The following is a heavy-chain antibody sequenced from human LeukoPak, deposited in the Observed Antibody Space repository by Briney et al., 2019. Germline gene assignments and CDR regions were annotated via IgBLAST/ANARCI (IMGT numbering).Heavy chain of an antibody. CDR1: GFTFSSYA. D-gene: IGHD6-13*01. Sequence: GGSLRHSCAASGFTFSSYAMHWVRQAPGKGLEWVAVISYDGSNKYYADSVKGRFTISRDNSKNTLYLQMNSLRAEDTAVYYCARESIAAAGRAFDYWGQGTLVTVSS. J-gene: IGHJ4*02. CDR3: ARESIAAAGRAFDY. CDR2: ISYDGSNK. V-gene: IGHV3-30-3*01.